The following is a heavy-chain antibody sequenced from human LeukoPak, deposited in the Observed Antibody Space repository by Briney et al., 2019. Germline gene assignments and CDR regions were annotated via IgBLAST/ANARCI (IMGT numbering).Heavy chain of an antibody. J-gene: IGHJ3*02. Sequence: SETLSLTCTVSGASISSGDYYWSWIRQPLGKGLEWIGYIYYSGSTYYNPSLKSRVTISVDTSKNQFSLKLSSVTAADTAVYYCARATNVPAFDIWGQGTMVTVSS. CDR3: ARATNVPAFDI. D-gene: IGHD2-8*01. V-gene: IGHV4-30-4*08. CDR1: GASISSGDYY. CDR2: IYYSGST.